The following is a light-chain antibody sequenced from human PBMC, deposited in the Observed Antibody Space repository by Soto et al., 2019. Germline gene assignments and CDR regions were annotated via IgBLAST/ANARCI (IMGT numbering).Light chain of an antibody. J-gene: IGKJ1*01. CDR3: QQRSNWPWT. CDR1: QSVSSY. V-gene: IGKV3-11*01. Sequence: EIVLTQSPATLSLSPEERATLSCRASQSVSSYLAWYQQKPGQAPRLLIYDASNRATGIPARFSGSGSGTDFTLTISSLEPEDFAVYYCQQRSNWPWTFGQGTKVELK. CDR2: DAS.